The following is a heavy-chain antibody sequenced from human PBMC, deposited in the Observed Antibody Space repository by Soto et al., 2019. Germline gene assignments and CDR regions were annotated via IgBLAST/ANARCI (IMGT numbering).Heavy chain of an antibody. CDR3: ARDSDYGGNSDFDY. D-gene: IGHD4-17*01. Sequence: ASVKVSCKASGYTFIRYYMHWVRQAPGQGLEWMGIINPISGSTNYAQKFQARVTMTRDTSTSTVYMELSSLRSEDTYVYYYARDSDYGGNSDFDYWGQGTLVTVSS. CDR2: INPISGST. J-gene: IGHJ4*02. V-gene: IGHV1-46*03. CDR1: GYTFIRYY.